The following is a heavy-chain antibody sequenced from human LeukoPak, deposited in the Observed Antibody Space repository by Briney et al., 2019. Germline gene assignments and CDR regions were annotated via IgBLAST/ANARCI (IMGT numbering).Heavy chain of an antibody. Sequence: GGSLRLSCAASGFTFSSYGMHWGRQAPGKGLEWVAVIWYDGSNKYYADSVKGRFTISRDNSKNTLYLQMNSLRAEDTAVYYCARDQYSSGWYLIDYWGQGTLVTVSS. CDR1: GFTFSSYG. J-gene: IGHJ4*02. CDR2: IWYDGSNK. V-gene: IGHV3-33*01. CDR3: ARDQYSSGWYLIDY. D-gene: IGHD6-19*01.